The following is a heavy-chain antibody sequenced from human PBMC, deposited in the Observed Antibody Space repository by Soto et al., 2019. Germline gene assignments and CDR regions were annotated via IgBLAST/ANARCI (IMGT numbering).Heavy chain of an antibody. Sequence: EVQLVESGGGIVQPGGSLRLSCAASGFSFEYFWMHWVRQRPGEGPVWVSRIISDGSSTSYSDTVRGRFTISRDNAKNIVYLQSNSLRADDTAVDYGAIELNWGFDYWGQGSLVTVSS. J-gene: IGHJ4*02. CDR2: IISDGSST. D-gene: IGHD7-27*01. CDR1: GFSFEYFW. V-gene: IGHV3-74*01. CDR3: AIELNWGFDY.